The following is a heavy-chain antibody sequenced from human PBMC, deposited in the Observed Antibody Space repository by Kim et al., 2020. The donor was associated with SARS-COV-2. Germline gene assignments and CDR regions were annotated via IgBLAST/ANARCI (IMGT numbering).Heavy chain of an antibody. V-gene: IGHV4-39*01. J-gene: IGHJ5*02. CDR2: VYYSGST. CDR3: ARRGALREVRGVRNWFDP. Sequence: SETLSLTCTVSGGSIIISSYYWGWIRQPPGKGLEWIGSVYYSGSTYYNPSLKSRVTISVDTSKNQFSLKLSSVTAADTAVYYCARRGALREVRGVRNWFDPWGQGTLVTVSS. D-gene: IGHD3-10*01. CDR1: GGSIIISSYY.